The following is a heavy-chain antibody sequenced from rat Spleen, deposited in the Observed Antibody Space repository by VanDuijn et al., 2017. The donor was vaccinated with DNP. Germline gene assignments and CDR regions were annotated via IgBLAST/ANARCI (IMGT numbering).Heavy chain of an antibody. V-gene: IGHV5S13*01. D-gene: IGHD1-10*01. Sequence: EVQLVESGGALVQPGRSLKLSCTASGFTFSNYGMAWVRQAPAKGLEWVASISAGGDNTYYRDSVKGRFTISRDNAKSTLYLQMDSLRSEDTATYYCARLANFYNNYFDYFDYWGQGVMVTVSS. J-gene: IGHJ2*01. CDR3: ARLANFYNNYFDYFDY. CDR1: GFTFSNYG. CDR2: ISAGGDNT.